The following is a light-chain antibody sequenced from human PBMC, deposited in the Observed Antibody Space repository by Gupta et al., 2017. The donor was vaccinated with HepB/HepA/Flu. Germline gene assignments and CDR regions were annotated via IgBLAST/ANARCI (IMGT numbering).Light chain of an antibody. CDR1: QTVFSY. J-gene: IGKJ1*01. CDR3: QQRSNWPPT. CDR2: DAS. V-gene: IGKV3-11*01. Sequence: EIVLTQSPATLSWSPGERATLSCRASQTVFSYLAWYQQKPGQAPRLLIYDASNRATGIPTRFSGSGSGTDFTLTISSLEPEDSAVYYCQQRSNWPPTFGQGTKVEIK.